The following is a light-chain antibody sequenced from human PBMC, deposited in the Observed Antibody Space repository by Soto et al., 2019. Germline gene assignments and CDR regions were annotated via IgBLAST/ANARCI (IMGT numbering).Light chain of an antibody. Sequence: DIQMTQSPSTLSASVGDTVTITCRASQSIDTWLAWHQHKPGRAPKLLISKASTLESGVPSRFSGSGSWTDFTLTISGLQPDDFAIYYCQQYNSYRAFGQGTKVEI. CDR2: KAS. CDR3: QQYNSYRA. J-gene: IGKJ1*01. CDR1: QSIDTW. V-gene: IGKV1-5*03.